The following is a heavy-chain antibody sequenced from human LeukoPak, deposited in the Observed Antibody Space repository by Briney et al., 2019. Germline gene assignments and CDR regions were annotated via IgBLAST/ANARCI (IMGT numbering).Heavy chain of an antibody. D-gene: IGHD3-22*01. CDR3: ARTGQYYYDSSGCYPLLFDY. V-gene: IGHV6-1*01. J-gene: IGHJ4*02. CDR2: TYYRSKWYN. Sequence: SQTLSLTCAISGDSVSSNSAAWNWIRQSPSRGLEWLGRTYYRSKWYNDYAVSVKSRITINPDTSKNQFSLQLNSVTPEDTAVYYCARTGQYYYDSSGCYPLLFDYWGQGTLVTVSS. CDR1: GDSVSSNSAA.